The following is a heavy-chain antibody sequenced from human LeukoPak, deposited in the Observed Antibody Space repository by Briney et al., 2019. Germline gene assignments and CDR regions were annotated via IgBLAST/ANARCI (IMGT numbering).Heavy chain of an antibody. CDR3: AREGYFDY. J-gene: IGHJ4*02. V-gene: IGHV3-30*14. CDR2: ISYDGSNK. Sequence: GGSLRLSCAASGFTFSSYAMHWVRQAPGKGLEWVAVISYDGSNKYYADSVKGRFTISRENAKNSLYLQMNSLRAEDTAVYYCAREGYFDYWGQGTLVTVSS. CDR1: GFTFSSYA.